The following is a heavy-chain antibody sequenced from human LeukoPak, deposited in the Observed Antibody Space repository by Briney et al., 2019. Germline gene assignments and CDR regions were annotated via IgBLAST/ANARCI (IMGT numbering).Heavy chain of an antibody. CDR2: ITPFNGNT. V-gene: IGHV1-45*02. D-gene: IGHD3-3*01. J-gene: IGHJ6*04. CDR1: GYTFTYRY. Sequence: ASVKVSCKAPGYTFTYRYLHWVRQAPGQTLDWMGWITPFNGNTNYAQKFQDRVAITRDRSMSTADMELSSLGAEDTAVYYRARVGFWRGYPPPNFLDGRGKGTTVTVSS. CDR3: ARVGFWRGYPPPNFLDG.